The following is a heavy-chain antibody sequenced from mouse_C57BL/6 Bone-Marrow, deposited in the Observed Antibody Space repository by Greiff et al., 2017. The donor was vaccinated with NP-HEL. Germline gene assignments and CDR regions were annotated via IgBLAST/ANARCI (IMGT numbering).Heavy chain of an antibody. V-gene: IGHV1-55*01. D-gene: IGHD1-1*02. Sequence: QVQLQQPGAELVKPGASVKMSCKASGYTFTSYWITWVKQRPGQGLEWIGYIYPRDGSTKYNEKFKGKATLTADKTSSTAYMQLNSLTSEDSAVYFCASLGWDDEGYYFDYWGQGTTLTVSS. CDR3: ASLGWDDEGYYFDY. CDR1: GYTFTSYW. J-gene: IGHJ2*01. CDR2: IYPRDGST.